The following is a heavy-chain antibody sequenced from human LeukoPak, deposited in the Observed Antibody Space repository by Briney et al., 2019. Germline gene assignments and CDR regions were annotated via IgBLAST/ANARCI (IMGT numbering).Heavy chain of an antibody. CDR2: FYTSGST. CDR1: GGSISRGSYY. CDR3: ARGRDGYNFLNRGEYYYFDY. J-gene: IGHJ4*02. Sequence: PSETLSLTCTISGGSISRGSYYWSWVRQPAGTGLEWIGRFYTSGSTNYNPSLKSRVTISVDTSKNQFSLKLSSVTAADTAVYYCARGRDGYNFLNRGEYYYFDYWGQGTLVTVSS. D-gene: IGHD5-24*01. V-gene: IGHV4-61*02.